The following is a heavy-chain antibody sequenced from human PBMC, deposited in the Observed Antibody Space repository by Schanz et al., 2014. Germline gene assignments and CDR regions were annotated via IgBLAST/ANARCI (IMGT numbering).Heavy chain of an antibody. CDR1: GYTFTGYY. CDR3: ARLGTGMAVAGSVIDSYYYYMDV. CDR2: ISTSNGNT. D-gene: IGHD6-19*01. J-gene: IGHJ6*03. V-gene: IGHV1-2*02. Sequence: QVQLVQSGAEVKKPGASVKVSCKASGYTFTGYYMHWVRQAPGQGLEWMGWISTSNGNTNYIQKLQGRVTMTRNTSMSTAYMELSSLRSEDTAVYYCARLGTGMAVAGSVIDSYYYYMDVWGEGTTVTVSS.